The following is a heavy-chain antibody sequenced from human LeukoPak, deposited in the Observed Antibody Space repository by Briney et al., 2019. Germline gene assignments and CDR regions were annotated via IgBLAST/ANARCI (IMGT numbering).Heavy chain of an antibody. CDR1: GFTFDDYA. CDR3: ARVLYYYDSSGYYAPFDY. J-gene: IGHJ4*02. Sequence: GRSLRLSCAASGFTFDDYAMHWVRQAPGKGLEWVSGISWNSGSIGYADSVKGRFTISRDNAKNSLYLQMNSLRAEDTAVYYCARVLYYYDSSGYYAPFDYWGQGTLVTVSS. D-gene: IGHD3-22*01. CDR2: ISWNSGSI. V-gene: IGHV3-9*01.